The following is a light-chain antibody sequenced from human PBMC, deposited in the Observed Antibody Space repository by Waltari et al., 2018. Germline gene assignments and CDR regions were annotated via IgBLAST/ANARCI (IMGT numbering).Light chain of an antibody. CDR3: QQDYSTLQT. CDR1: QSVLYSSNNKNY. CDR2: WAS. J-gene: IGKJ1*01. V-gene: IGKV4-1*01. Sequence: DIVMTQSPDSLAVSLGERATINCKSSQSVLYSSNNKNYLAWYQQKPGQPPKLLIYWASTRESGVPERFSGSGSGTDFTLTISSLQAEDVAVYYCQQDYSTLQTFGQGTKVEIK.